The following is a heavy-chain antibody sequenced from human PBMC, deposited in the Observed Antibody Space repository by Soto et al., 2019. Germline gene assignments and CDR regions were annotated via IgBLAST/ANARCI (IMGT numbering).Heavy chain of an antibody. CDR3: APHVSCCGGGCQYDAFAI. CDR2: ITSDGGT. CDR1: GFTFSSIF. V-gene: IGHV3-23*01. Sequence: EVQVLESGGGLVQPGGSLRLSCEASGFTFSSIFMTWIRQAPGKGPEWVSTITSDGGTYYADSVSGRFAMSRDTSTSTLYLQMNNLGAEDTAAYYCAPHVSCCGGGCQYDAFAIRGQGTLVTVSS. J-gene: IGHJ3*02. D-gene: IGHD2-21*01.